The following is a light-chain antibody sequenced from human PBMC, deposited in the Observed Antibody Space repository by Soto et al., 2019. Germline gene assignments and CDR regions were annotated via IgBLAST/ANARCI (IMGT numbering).Light chain of an antibody. J-gene: IGKJ5*01. CDR1: QSVSSSY. CDR3: QQRSNWPIT. CDR2: GAS. V-gene: IGKV3D-20*02. Sequence: EIVLTQSPGTLSLSPGERATLSCRASQSVSSSYLAWYQQKPGQAPRPLIYGASNRATGIPARFSGSGSGTDFTLTISSLEPEDFAVYYCQQRSNWPITFGQGTRLEIK.